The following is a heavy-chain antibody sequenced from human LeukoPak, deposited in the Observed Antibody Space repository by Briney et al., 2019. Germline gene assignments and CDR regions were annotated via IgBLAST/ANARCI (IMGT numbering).Heavy chain of an antibody. CDR3: ARGRSVTTQPDY. CDR1: GYSISSGYY. J-gene: IGHJ4*02. V-gene: IGHV4-38-2*02. Sequence: PSETLSLTCTVSGYSISSGYYWGWIRQPPGKGLEWIGSIYHSGSTYYNPSLKSRVTISVDTSKNQFSLKLSSVTAADTAVYYCARGRSVTTQPDYWGQGTLVTVSS. CDR2: IYHSGST. D-gene: IGHD4-11*01.